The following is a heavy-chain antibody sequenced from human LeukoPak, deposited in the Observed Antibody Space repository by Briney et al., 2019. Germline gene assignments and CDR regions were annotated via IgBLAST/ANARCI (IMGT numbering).Heavy chain of an antibody. J-gene: IGHJ4*02. V-gene: IGHV3-23*01. Sequence: ETLSLTCTVSGGSIRSSHYYWGWIRQPPGKGLEWVSSISGSGGSTYYADSVKGRFTTPRDNSKNTLYLQMNGLRAEDTAVYYCAKDLAAVPGNKYFAYWGQGTLATVSS. D-gene: IGHD6-19*01. CDR2: ISGSGGST. CDR1: GGSIRSSHYY. CDR3: AKDLAAVPGNKYFAY.